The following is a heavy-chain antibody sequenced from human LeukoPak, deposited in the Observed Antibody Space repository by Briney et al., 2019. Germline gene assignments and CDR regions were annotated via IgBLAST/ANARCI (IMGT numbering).Heavy chain of an antibody. D-gene: IGHD1-1*01. CDR1: GGSMDSHY. CDR2: IYLGETT. J-gene: IGHJ4*02. CDR3: ATNWSDFDY. V-gene: IGHV4-38-2*02. Sequence: SETLSLLCNISGGSMDSHYWGWIRQPPGQGLEWIASIYLGETTYYNPSLKSRVTISVDTSKNQLSLKLSSVTAADTAVYYCATNWSDFDYWGRGTLVTVSS.